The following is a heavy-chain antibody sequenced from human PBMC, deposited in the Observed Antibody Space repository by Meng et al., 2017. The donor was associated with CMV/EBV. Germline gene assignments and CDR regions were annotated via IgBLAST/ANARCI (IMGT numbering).Heavy chain of an antibody. D-gene: IGHD3-16*01. V-gene: IGHV3-49*04. CDR3: TRVAVILGLPLDY. CDR1: GFTFGDYA. Sequence: GESLKISCTAPGFTFGDYAMSWVRQAPGKGLEWVGFIRSKAYGGTTEYAASAKGRFTISRDDSKSIAYLQMNSLKTEDTALYYCTRVAVILGLPLDYWGQGTLVTVSS. J-gene: IGHJ4*02. CDR2: IRSKAYGGTT.